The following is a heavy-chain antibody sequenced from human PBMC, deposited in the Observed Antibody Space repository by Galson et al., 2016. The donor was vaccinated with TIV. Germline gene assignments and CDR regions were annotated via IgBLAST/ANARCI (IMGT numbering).Heavy chain of an antibody. Sequence: SLRLSCAASGFTFVNYALHWVRQAPGKGLEWVAVISYDGTNKFYADSVKGRFTISRDNSKNTLYLQMNSLRVEDTAVYYCARDGLGVIGIQMWGHAFDIWGQGTTVTVSS. CDR3: ARDGLGVIGIQMWGHAFDI. D-gene: IGHD2/OR15-2a*01. CDR2: ISYDGTNK. V-gene: IGHV3-30*04. CDR1: GFTFVNYA. J-gene: IGHJ3*02.